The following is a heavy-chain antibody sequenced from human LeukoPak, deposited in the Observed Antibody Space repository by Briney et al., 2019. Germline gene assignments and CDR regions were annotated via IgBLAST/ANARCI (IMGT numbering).Heavy chain of an antibody. CDR1: GFTFSSYS. CDR3: ARGAFDSSGYEALDY. D-gene: IGHD3-22*01. CDR2: ISSSSSYI. Sequence: GGSLRLSCAASGFTFSSYSMNWVRQAPGKGLEWVSSISSSSSYIYYADSVKGRFTISRDNSKNTLYLQMNSLRAEDTAVYYCARGAFDSSGYEALDYWGQGTLVTVSS. J-gene: IGHJ4*02. V-gene: IGHV3-21*04.